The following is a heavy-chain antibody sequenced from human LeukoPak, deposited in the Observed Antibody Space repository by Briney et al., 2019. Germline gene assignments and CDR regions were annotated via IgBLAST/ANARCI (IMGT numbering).Heavy chain of an antibody. CDR1: GFTFRNYA. CDR2: ITGTGDTT. J-gene: IGHJ4*02. V-gene: IGHV3-23*01. D-gene: IGHD5-18*01. Sequence: GGSLRLSCVASGFTFRNYAMNWVRQAPGKGLEWVSAITGTGDTTYSADSVKGRFTISRDNAKNSLYLQMNSLRAEDTAVYYCARRGYSYGYDYWGQGTLVTVSS. CDR3: ARRGYSYGYDY.